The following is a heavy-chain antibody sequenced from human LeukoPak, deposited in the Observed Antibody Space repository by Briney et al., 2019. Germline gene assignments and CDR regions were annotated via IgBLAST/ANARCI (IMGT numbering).Heavy chain of an antibody. CDR2: ISSGSTYM. CDR1: GFTFSSYS. V-gene: IGHV3-21*01. Sequence: GGSLRLSCAASGFTFSSYSMNWVRQAPGKGLEWVSSISSGSTYMYYADSLKGRFTISRDNAKNSLYLQMNSLRAEDTAVYYCAREGMPAYDSSSRNAFDIWGQGTMVTVSS. D-gene: IGHD3-22*01. J-gene: IGHJ3*02. CDR3: AREGMPAYDSSSRNAFDI.